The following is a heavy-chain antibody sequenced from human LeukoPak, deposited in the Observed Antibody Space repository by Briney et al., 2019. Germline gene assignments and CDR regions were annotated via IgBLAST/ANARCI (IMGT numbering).Heavy chain of an antibody. D-gene: IGHD3-22*01. CDR2: INPNSGGT. CDR3: ARDLRHYYDSSGPPRYYGMDV. CDR1: GYTFTGYY. V-gene: IGHV1-2*04. Sequence: ASVKVSCKASGYTFTGYYMHWVRQAPGQGLEWMGWINPNSGGTNYAQKFQGWVTMTRDTSISTAYMELSRLRSDDTAVYYCARDLRHYYDSSGPPRYYGMDVWGQGTTVTVSS. J-gene: IGHJ6*02.